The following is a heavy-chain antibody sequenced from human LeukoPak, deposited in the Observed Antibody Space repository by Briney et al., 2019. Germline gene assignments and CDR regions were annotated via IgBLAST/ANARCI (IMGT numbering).Heavy chain of an antibody. CDR3: ARKSIAARRGYYYYYYGMDV. J-gene: IGHJ6*02. D-gene: IGHD6-6*01. V-gene: IGHV3-7*01. Sequence: GSLRLSCAASGFTFSSYWMSWVRQAPGKGLEWVANIKQDGSEKYYVDSVKGRFTISRDNAKNSLYLQMNSLRAEDTAVYYCARKSIAARRGYYYYYYGMDVWGQGTTVTVSS. CDR2: IKQDGSEK. CDR1: GFTFSSYW.